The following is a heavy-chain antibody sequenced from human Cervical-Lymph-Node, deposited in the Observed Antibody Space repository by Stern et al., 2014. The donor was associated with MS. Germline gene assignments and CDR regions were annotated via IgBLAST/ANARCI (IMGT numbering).Heavy chain of an antibody. V-gene: IGHV3-74*02. CDR2: ISSDGSST. D-gene: IGHD4-17*01. J-gene: IGHJ4*02. CDR1: GFTFSNYW. CDR3: ARYGPAVSTLDY. Sequence: VQLMQSGGGLLQPGGSLRLSCAASGFTFSNYWMHWVRQAPGKGLVWVSRISSDGSSTSYADSVKGRFTISRDNAKNTLYLQMNSLRAEDTAVYYCARYGPAVSTLDYWGPGTVVTVSS.